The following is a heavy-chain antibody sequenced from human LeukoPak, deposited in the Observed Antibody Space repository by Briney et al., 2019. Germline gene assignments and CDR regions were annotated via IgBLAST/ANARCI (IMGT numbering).Heavy chain of an antibody. CDR1: GGSISSSSYY. Sequence: PSETLSLTCTVSGGSISSSSYYWGWIRQPPGKGLEWIGSIYYSGSTYYNPSLKSRVTISVDTSKNQFSLKLSSVTAADTAVYYCARATAGGGGNYYYYYMDVWSKGTTVTISS. CDR3: ARATAGGGGNYYYYYMDV. V-gene: IGHV4-39*07. D-gene: IGHD4-23*01. CDR2: IYYSGST. J-gene: IGHJ6*03.